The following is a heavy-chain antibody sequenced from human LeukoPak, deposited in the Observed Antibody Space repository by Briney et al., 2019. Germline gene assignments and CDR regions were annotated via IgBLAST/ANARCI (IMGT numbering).Heavy chain of an antibody. CDR3: ARNDFGSGWLGDY. CDR2: IGGGGGT. CDR1: GFTFSTYA. J-gene: IGHJ4*02. V-gene: IGHV3-23*01. D-gene: IGHD6-19*01. Sequence: GGSLRLSCAASGFTFSTYAMSWVRQAPGKGLEWVSTIGGGGGTYYADSVKGRLTISRDTSKNTLFLQMNSLRAEDTAVYYCARNDFGSGWLGDYWGQGTLVTVFS.